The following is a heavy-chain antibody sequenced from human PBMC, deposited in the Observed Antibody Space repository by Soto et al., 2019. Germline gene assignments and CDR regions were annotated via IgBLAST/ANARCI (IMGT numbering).Heavy chain of an antibody. CDR1: GGSMSSSSYY. D-gene: IGHD6-19*01. J-gene: IGHJ4*02. CDR2: IYYSGSP. V-gene: IGHV4-39*01. CDR3: ARHAVHSSCFTEY. Sequence: PSETLSLTCTVSGGSMSSSSYYGGRIRQPPGKGLEWSGSIYYSGSPYYNPSLKRRVTISLDTPTNQFALKLSSVTAADTAVYYCARHAVHSSCFTEYWSQGTL.